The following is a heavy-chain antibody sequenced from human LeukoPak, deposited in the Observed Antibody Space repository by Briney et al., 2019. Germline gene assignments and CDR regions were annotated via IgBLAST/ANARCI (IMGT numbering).Heavy chain of an antibody. V-gene: IGHV4-30-4*01. Sequence: SETLSLTCTVSGGSISSGDYYWSWIRQPPGKGLEWIGYIYYSGSTYYNPSLKSRVTISVDTSKNQFSLKLSSVTAADTAVYYCARARVYYYDSSDIQNWFDPWGQGTLVTVSS. CDR1: GGSISSGDYY. CDR2: IYYSGST. CDR3: ARARVYYYDSSDIQNWFDP. D-gene: IGHD3-22*01. J-gene: IGHJ5*02.